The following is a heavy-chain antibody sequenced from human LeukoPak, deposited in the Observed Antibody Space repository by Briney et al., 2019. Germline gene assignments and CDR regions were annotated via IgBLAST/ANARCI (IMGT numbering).Heavy chain of an antibody. CDR2: ISWNSGSI. Sequence: PGGSLRLSCAASGFTFSSYEMNWVRQAPGKGLEWVSGISWNSGSIGYADSVKGRFTISRDNAKNSLYLQMNSLRAEDTAVYYCAKDETYQLLSWLYSSGWYDYWGQGTLVTVSS. D-gene: IGHD6-19*01. CDR3: AKDETYQLLSWLYSSGWYDY. CDR1: GFTFSSYE. J-gene: IGHJ4*02. V-gene: IGHV3-9*01.